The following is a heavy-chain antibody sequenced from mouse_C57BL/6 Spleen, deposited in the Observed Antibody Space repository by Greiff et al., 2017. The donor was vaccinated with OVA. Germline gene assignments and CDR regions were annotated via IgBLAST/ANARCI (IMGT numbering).Heavy chain of an antibody. V-gene: IGHV1-53*01. CDR2: INPRNGGT. CDR1: GYTFTSYW. J-gene: IGHJ4*01. CDR3: ARWGMDY. Sequence: QVQLQQSGTELVKPGASVKLSCKASGYTFTSYWMPWVKQRPGQGLEWIGNINPRNGGTNYTEQFKSKATLTEDKASSTAYMQLSSLTSEDSAVYYCARWGMDYWGQGTSVTVSS.